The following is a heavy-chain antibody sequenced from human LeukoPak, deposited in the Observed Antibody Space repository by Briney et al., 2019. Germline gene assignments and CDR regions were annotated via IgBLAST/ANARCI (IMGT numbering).Heavy chain of an antibody. V-gene: IGHV4-59*01. Sequence: PSETLSLTCTVSGGSIGSYYWSWVRQPPGKGLEWVGYIYYSENTNYNPSLKSRVTISVDTSKNQFSLNLTSVTAADTAFYYCARDSSGVSDGWYFDAWGRGTLVTVSS. CDR2: IYYSENT. CDR3: ARDSSGVSDGWYFDA. D-gene: IGHD6-19*01. J-gene: IGHJ2*01. CDR1: GGSIGSYY.